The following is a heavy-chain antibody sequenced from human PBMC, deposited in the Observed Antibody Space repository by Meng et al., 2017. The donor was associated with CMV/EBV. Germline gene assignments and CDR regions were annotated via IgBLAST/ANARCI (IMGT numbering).Heavy chain of an antibody. CDR1: GGSFSGSY. J-gene: IGHJ1*01. CDR2: INNSGGT. V-gene: IGHV4-34*01. D-gene: IGHD3-10*01. Sequence: SQTLSLTCVVYGGSFSGSYWNWIRQSPGKGLEWIGEINNSGGTYYNPSLETRVAISIGTSKKQFSLKLNSVTAADSAVYYCATRSISYRAEYYLQWGQGTLVTVSS. CDR3: ATRSISYRAEYYLQ.